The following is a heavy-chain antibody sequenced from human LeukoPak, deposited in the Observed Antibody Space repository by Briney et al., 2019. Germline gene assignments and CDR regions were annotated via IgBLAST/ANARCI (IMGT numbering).Heavy chain of an antibody. CDR2: ISSNGGST. CDR3: ARSASGYDA. D-gene: IGHD5-12*01. J-gene: IGHJ5*02. CDR1: GFTFSSYA. V-gene: IGHV3-64*01. Sequence: SGGSLRLSCAASGFTFSSYAMHWVRQAPGKGLEYVSAISSNGGSTYYANSVKGRFTISRDNSKNTLYLQMGSLRVEDTAVYYCARSASGYDAWGQGTLVTVSS.